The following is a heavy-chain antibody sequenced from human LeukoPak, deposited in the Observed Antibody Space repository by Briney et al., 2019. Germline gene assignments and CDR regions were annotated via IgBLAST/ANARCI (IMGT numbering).Heavy chain of an antibody. CDR1: GGSISSYY. D-gene: IGHD5-18*01. CDR3: ARAAPPGYSYALIFDY. V-gene: IGHV4-59*01. CDR2: IYYSGST. Sequence: PSETLSLTCTVSGGSISSYYCSWIRQPPGKGLAWIGYIYYSGSTNYNPSLKSRVTISVDTSKNQFSLKLSSVTAADTAVYYCARAAPPGYSYALIFDYWGQGNLVTVSS. J-gene: IGHJ4*02.